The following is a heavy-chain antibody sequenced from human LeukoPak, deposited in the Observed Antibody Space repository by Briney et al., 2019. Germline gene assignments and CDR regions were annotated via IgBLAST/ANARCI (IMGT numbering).Heavy chain of an antibody. D-gene: IGHD3-10*01. J-gene: IGHJ4*02. CDR2: IYSGGNT. Sequence: GGSLRLSCAVSGFTVSSNYMSWVRQAPGKGLEWVSAIYSGGNTYYADSVKGRFTISRDNAKNSLYLQMNSLRAEDTALYYCAKGSRIRAYYYGSGIDFWGLGTLVTVSS. CDR3: AKGSRIRAYYYGSGIDF. V-gene: IGHV3-53*05. CDR1: GFTVSSNY.